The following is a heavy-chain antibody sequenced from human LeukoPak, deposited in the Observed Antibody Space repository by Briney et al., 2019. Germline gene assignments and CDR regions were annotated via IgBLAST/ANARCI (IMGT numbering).Heavy chain of an antibody. J-gene: IGHJ3*02. Sequence: ASVKVSCKASGYTFTSYDISWVRQATGQGLEWMGWMNPNSGNTGYAQKFQGRVTMTRNTSISTAYMELSSLRSEDTAVYYCATAQYSHDAFDIWGQGTMVTVSS. CDR1: GYTFTSYD. D-gene: IGHD2-21*01. CDR3: ATAQYSHDAFDI. V-gene: IGHV1-8*01. CDR2: MNPNSGNT.